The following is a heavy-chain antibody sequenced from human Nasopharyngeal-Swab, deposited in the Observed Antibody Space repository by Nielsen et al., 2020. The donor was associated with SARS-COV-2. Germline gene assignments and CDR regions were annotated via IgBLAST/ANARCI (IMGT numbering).Heavy chain of an antibody. V-gene: IGHV3-48*03. J-gene: IGHJ4*02. D-gene: IGHD3-22*01. Sequence: GGSLRLSCEASRMMFSDYEMNWVRHAPGKGLEWVSYISSSGSTTYYADSVKGRFTISRDNTKNSLFLQMNSLSAEDTAVYYCASSPFITVMERALDHWGQGTLVTVSS. CDR2: ISSSGSTT. CDR1: RMMFSDYE. CDR3: ASSPFITVMERALDH.